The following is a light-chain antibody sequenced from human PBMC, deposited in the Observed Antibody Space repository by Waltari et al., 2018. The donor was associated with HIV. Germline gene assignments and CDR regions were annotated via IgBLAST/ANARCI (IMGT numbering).Light chain of an antibody. CDR2: DVS. CDR3: SSYTSSSSWV. Sequence: QSALTQPASVSGSPGQSITISCTGTRSHVGGYNYVSWYKQHPAKAPKRMIYDVSNRPSGVSNRFSGSKSGNTASLTISGLQAEDEADYYCSSYTSSSSWVFGGGTKLTVL. J-gene: IGLJ3*02. CDR1: RSHVGGYNY. V-gene: IGLV2-14*03.